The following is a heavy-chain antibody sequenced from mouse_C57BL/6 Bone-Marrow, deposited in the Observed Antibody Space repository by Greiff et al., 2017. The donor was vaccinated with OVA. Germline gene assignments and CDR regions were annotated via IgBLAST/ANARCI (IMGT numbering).Heavy chain of an antibody. CDR3: ARRTGYAMDF. Sequence: VQLQQPGAELVMPGASVKLSCKASGYTFTSYWMHWVKQRPGQGLEWIGEIDPSDSYTNYNQKFKGKSTLTVDKSSSTAYMQLSSLTSEDSAVYYCARRTGYAMDFWGQGTSGTVSS. CDR2: IDPSDSYT. V-gene: IGHV1-69*01. CDR1: GYTFTSYW. J-gene: IGHJ4*01.